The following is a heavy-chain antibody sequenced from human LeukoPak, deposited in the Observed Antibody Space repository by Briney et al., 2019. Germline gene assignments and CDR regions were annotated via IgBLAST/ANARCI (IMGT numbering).Heavy chain of an antibody. CDR3: AREAIFYYYDSSGRYYFDY. CDR2: ISAYNGNT. D-gene: IGHD3-22*01. V-gene: IGHV1-18*01. J-gene: IGHJ4*02. Sequence: ASVKVSCKASGYTFTSYGISWVRQAPGQGLEWMGWISAYNGNTNYAQKLQGRVTMTTDTSTSTAYIELRSLRSDDTAVYYCAREAIFYYYDSSGRYYFDYWGQGTLVTVSS. CDR1: GYTFTSYG.